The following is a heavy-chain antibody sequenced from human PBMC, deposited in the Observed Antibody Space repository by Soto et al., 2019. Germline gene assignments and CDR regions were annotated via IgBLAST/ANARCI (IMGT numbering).Heavy chain of an antibody. V-gene: IGHV4-59*01. CDR1: GGSISPYY. CDR3: VRVGGYYGDYPNLDY. Sequence: LSLTCTVSGGSISPYYWSWLRQPPGKGPEWIGYIYYTGSTKYNPSLKSRVTISVDTTKNHFSLRLSSVTAADTAVYYCVRVGGYYGDYPNLDYWGQGNMVTVSS. D-gene: IGHD4-17*01. J-gene: IGHJ4*02. CDR2: IYYTGST.